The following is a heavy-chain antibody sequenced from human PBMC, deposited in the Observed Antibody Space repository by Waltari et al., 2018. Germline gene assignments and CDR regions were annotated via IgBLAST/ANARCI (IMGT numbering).Heavy chain of an antibody. CDR2: IKRDGIEK. D-gene: IGHD3-3*01. J-gene: IGHJ4*02. V-gene: IGHV3-7*01. CDR1: GFTCNNSW. CDR3: ARGMGYDFWNNVFGWFFDY. Sequence: EVQLAESGGGLVQPGGSLRLSCAVSGFTCNNSWMSWVRQAPGKGLEWVANIKRDGIEKYYVDSVTGRFTISRDNAKNSLYLQMTSLRAEDTAVYYCARGMGYDFWNNVFGWFFDYWGQGSLVTVSS.